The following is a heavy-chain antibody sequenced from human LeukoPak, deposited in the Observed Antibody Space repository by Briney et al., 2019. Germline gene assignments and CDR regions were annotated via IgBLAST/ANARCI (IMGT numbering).Heavy chain of an antibody. V-gene: IGHV4-39*01. CDR2: IYYSGST. CDR1: GGSISSSSYY. CDR3: ARNLLEWLSIDY. Sequence: PSETLSLTCTVSGGSISSSSYYRGWIRQPPGKGLEWIGSIYYSGSTYYNPSLKSRVTISVDTSKNQFSLKLSSVTAADTAVYYCARNLLEWLSIDYWGQGTLVTVSS. J-gene: IGHJ4*02. D-gene: IGHD3-3*01.